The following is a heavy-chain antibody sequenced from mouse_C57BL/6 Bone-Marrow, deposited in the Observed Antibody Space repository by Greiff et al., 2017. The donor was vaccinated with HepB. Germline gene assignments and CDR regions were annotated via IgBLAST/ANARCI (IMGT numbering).Heavy chain of an antibody. CDR3: ARWGTTYYFDY. D-gene: IGHD1-1*01. CDR2: IYPGGGYT. CDR1: GYTFTNYW. V-gene: IGHV1-63*01. Sequence: VQLQQSGAELVRPGTSVKMSCKASGYTFTNYWIGWAKQRPGHGLEWIGDIYPGGGYTNYNEKFKGKATLTADKSSSTAYMQFSSLTSEASAIYYCARWGTTYYFDYWGQGTTLTVSS. J-gene: IGHJ2*01.